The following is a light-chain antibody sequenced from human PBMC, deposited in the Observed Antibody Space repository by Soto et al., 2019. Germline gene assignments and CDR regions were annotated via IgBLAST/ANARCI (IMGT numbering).Light chain of an antibody. CDR3: FSSAGTYTKM. CDR1: SSDVGGYNY. CDR2: DVT. Sequence: QSVLTQPRSVSGSPGQSVTISCTGTSSDVGGYNYVSWYQQHPGKAPKLMIYDVTKRPSGVPDRFSGSKSGNTASPTISGLQADDEADYYCFSSAGTYTKMFGGGTKLTVL. V-gene: IGLV2-11*01. J-gene: IGLJ3*02.